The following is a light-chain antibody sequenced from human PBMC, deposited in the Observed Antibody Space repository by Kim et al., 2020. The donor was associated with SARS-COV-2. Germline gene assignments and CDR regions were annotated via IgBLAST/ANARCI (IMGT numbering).Light chain of an antibody. CDR2: RAS. CDR1: QGVSDW. V-gene: IGKV1-5*03. J-gene: IGKJ4*01. Sequence: PASGGDRVTITCRASQGVSDWLAWYQQKSGEAPKLLIYRASNLQSGVPSRFSGSGSGTEFALTISSLQPEDFATYYCQQYKSDTTFGGGTKVDIK. CDR3: QQYKSDTT.